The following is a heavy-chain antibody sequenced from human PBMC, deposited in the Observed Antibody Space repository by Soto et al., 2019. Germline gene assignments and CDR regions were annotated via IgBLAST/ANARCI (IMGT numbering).Heavy chain of an antibody. Sequence: SSETLSLTCTVSGGSISSGGYYWSWIRQHPGKGLEWIGYIYYSGSTYYNPSLKSRVTISVDTSKNQFSLKLSSVTAADTAVYYCARDRVVVVVAATYSWFDPWGQGTLVTVYS. J-gene: IGHJ5*02. CDR3: ARDRVVVVVAATYSWFDP. D-gene: IGHD2-15*01. CDR1: GGSISSGGYY. CDR2: IYYSGST. V-gene: IGHV4-31*03.